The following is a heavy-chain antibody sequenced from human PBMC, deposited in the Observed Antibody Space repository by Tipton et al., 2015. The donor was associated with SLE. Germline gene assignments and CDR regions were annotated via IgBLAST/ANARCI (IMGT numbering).Heavy chain of an antibody. CDR3: ARDWGGEALDF. D-gene: IGHD2-21*01. CDR2: IYYGGTT. V-gene: IGHV4-34*11. J-gene: IGHJ4*02. CDR1: GGSFNDYY. Sequence: TLSLTCAVYGGSFNDYYWTWIRQSPGKGLEWIGRIYYGGTTYYNPSLEGRVTISIDTSRKHYSLDRSSVTAADTAVYYCARDWGGEALDFWGQGTLVTVSS.